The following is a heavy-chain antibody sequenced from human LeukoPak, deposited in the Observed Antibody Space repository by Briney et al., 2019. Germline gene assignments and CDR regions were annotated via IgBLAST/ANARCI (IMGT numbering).Heavy chain of an antibody. CDR3: ARSLTPPYSSSFRHNYYYCMDV. D-gene: IGHD6-6*01. CDR1: GGTFSSYA. J-gene: IGHJ6*03. CDR2: IIPIFGTA. Sequence: SVRVSCKASGGTFSSYAISWVRQAPGQGLEWMGGIIPIFGTANYAQKFQGRVTITTDESTSTAYMELSSLRSEDTAVYYCARSLTPPYSSSFRHNYYYCMDVWGKGTTVTVSS. V-gene: IGHV1-69*05.